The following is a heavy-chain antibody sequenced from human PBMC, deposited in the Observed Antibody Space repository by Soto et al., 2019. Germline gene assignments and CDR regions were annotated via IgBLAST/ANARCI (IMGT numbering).Heavy chain of an antibody. CDR3: ARVTPLFLLELLRRYNFQGMEV. Sequence: SEALPLTCTVSGGSISSYYWIWIGLLPGTGLEWIVYIYYSGSTNYNPYLKSRVTISVDTSKNQFSLKLSSVTAADKAVYYCARVTPLFLLELLRRYNFQGMEVWG. CDR2: IYYSGST. J-gene: IGHJ6*01. D-gene: IGHD1-26*01. CDR1: GGSISSYY. V-gene: IGHV4-59*01.